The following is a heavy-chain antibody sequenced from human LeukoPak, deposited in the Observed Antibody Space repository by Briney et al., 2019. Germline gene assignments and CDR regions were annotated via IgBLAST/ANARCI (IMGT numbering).Heavy chain of an antibody. J-gene: IGHJ4*02. V-gene: IGHV3-11*04. CDR3: ARDQLGLTTVVTTPDF. D-gene: IGHD4-23*01. CDR1: GFTFSDYY. Sequence: PGGSLRLSCAASGFTFSDYYMSWIRQAPGKGLEWVSYISSSGSTVYYADSVKGRFTISRDNAKNSLYLQMNSLRAEDTAVYYCARDQLGLTTVVTTPDFWGQGTLVTVSS. CDR2: ISSSGSTV.